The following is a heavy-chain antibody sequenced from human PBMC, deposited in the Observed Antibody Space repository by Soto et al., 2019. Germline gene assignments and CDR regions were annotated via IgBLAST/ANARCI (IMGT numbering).Heavy chain of an antibody. CDR1: GGTFSSYA. CDR3: AREVTGTSQV. Sequence: SVKVSCKASGGTFSSYAISWLRQAPGQGLEWMGGIIPIFGTANYAQKFQGRVTITADESTSTAYMELSSLRSEDTAVYYCAREVTGTSQVWGQGTTVTVSS. CDR2: IIPIFGTA. J-gene: IGHJ6*02. D-gene: IGHD1-7*01. V-gene: IGHV1-69*13.